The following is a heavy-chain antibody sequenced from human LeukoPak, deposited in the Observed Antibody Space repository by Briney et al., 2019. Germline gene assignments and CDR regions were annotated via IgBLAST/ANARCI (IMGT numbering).Heavy chain of an antibody. J-gene: IGHJ3*02. V-gene: IGHV5-51*01. CDR1: GYSFTSYW. D-gene: IGHD3-22*01. Sequence: GESLKISCKGSGYSFTSYWIGWVRQMPGKGLEWMGIIYPGDSDTRYSPSLQGQVTISADKSISTAYLQWSSLKASDTAMYYCARRRPYYDSSGLWLGAFDIWGQGTMVTVSS. CDR2: IYPGDSDT. CDR3: ARRRPYYDSSGLWLGAFDI.